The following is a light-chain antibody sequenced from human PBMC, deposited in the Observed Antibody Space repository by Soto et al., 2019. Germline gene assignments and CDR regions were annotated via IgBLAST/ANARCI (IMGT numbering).Light chain of an antibody. V-gene: IGKV3-20*01. CDR1: QSVSSSF. CDR2: DAS. CDR3: QQYGSSPRT. Sequence: EIVLTQSPGTLSLSPGERATLSCRASQSVSSSFLAWYQQKPGQAPRLLIYDASSRATGIPDRFSGSGSATDFTLTISRMDPEDFAVYHSQQYGSSPRTFGQGTKVEIK. J-gene: IGKJ1*01.